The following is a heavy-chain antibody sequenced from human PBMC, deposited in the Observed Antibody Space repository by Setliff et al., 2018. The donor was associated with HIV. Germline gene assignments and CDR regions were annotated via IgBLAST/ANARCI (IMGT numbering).Heavy chain of an antibody. Sequence: ASVKVSCKASGYTFTGQYIHWVRQVPGQGLEWMGWISAHNGHTNYAQKFQDRVTMTTDTSTNTAYMELSSLGSEDTAVYYCARRTAFDIWGQGTMVTVSS. CDR2: ISAHNGHT. J-gene: IGHJ3*02. V-gene: IGHV1-18*01. CDR1: GYTFTGQY. CDR3: ARRTAFDI.